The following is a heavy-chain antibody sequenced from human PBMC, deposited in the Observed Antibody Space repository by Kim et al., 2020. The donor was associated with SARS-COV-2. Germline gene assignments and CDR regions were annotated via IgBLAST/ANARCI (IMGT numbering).Heavy chain of an antibody. CDR3: ALGDWGLAGGP. CDR1: GGSISSSSYY. CDR2: IYYSGST. V-gene: IGHV4-39*01. J-gene: IGHJ5*02. Sequence: SETLSLTCTVSGGSISSSSYYWGWIRQPPGKGLEWIGSIYYSGSTYYNPSLKSRVTISVDTSKNQFSLKLSSVTAADTAVYYCALGDWGLAGGPWGQGTLVTVSS. D-gene: IGHD7-27*01.